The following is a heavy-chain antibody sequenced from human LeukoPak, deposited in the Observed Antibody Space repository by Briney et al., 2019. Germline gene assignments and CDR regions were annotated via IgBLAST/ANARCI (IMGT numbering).Heavy chain of an antibody. J-gene: IGHJ4*02. CDR1: GFTFSTYA. CDR3: LGYCSGGRCYSGGH. D-gene: IGHD2-15*01. V-gene: IGHV3-23*01. CDR2: VSTSGGST. Sequence: GGSMRLSCAASGFTFSTYAMSWVRQAPGKGLEWVSTVSTSGGSTYYADSVKGRFTISRDNSKNTQYLQMNSLRAEDTAIYYCLGYCSGGRCYSGGHWGQGTLVTVSS.